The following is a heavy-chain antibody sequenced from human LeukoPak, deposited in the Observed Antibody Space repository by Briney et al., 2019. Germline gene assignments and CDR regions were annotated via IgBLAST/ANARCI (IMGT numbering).Heavy chain of an antibody. D-gene: IGHD6-19*01. CDR1: GGSISSYY. Sequence: SETLSLTCTVSGGSISSYYWSWIRQPAGNGLEWIGRIYTSGSTNYNPSLKSRVTISVDKSKNQFSLKLSSVTAADTAVYFCAREQSGSGGWYTVDYWGQGTLVTVSS. V-gene: IGHV4-4*07. CDR3: AREQSGSGGWYTVDY. J-gene: IGHJ4*02. CDR2: IYTSGST.